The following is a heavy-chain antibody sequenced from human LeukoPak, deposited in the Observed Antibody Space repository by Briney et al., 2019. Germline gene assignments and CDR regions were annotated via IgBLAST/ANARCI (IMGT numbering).Heavy chain of an antibody. J-gene: IGHJ6*04. CDR3: AKGRTYCSGTSCPPSDV. CDR2: ISGSGAST. D-gene: IGHD2-2*01. CDR1: GFTFSNYA. Sequence: GGSLRLSCAASGFTFSNYAMNWVRQAPGKGLEWVSAISGSGASTYYADSVKGRFTISRDNSKNTLYLQMNSLRVEDTAVYYCAKGRTYCSGTSCPPSDVWGKETTVTVSS. V-gene: IGHV3-23*01.